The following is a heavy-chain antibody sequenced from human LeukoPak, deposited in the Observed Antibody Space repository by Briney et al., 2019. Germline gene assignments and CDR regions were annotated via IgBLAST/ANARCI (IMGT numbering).Heavy chain of an antibody. CDR1: GFTFSSYA. D-gene: IGHD3-10*01. V-gene: IGHV3-23*01. CDR3: AKFRGGLLVQGVGGGFDY. J-gene: IGHJ4*02. CDR2: ISGSGGST. Sequence: PGGSLRLSCAASGFTFSSYAMSWVRQAPGKGLEWVSAISGSGGSTYYADSVKGRFTISRDNSKNTLYLQMNSLRAEDTAVYYCAKFRGGLLVQGVGGGFDYWGQGTLVTVSS.